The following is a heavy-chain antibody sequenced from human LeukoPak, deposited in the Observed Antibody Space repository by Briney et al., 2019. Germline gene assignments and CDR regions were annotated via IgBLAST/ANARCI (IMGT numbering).Heavy chain of an antibody. V-gene: IGHV3-30-3*01. Sequence: GRSLRLSCVASGFTFSNYTMHWVRQAPGKGLEWVAVVSYSGTIKSYVDSVKSRLTISRDNSQNTLYLQMNSLRAEDTAVYYCVATSGSSTNWGQGTLVTVSS. CDR3: VATSGSSTN. D-gene: IGHD2-2*01. CDR2: VSYSGTIK. J-gene: IGHJ4*02. CDR1: GFTFSNYT.